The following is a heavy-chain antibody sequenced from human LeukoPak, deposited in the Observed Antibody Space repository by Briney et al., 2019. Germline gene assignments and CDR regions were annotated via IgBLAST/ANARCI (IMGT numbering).Heavy chain of an antibody. J-gene: IGHJ3*02. CDR1: GYTFSSYW. CDR3: ARHFAPRRLDAFHI. CDR2: IYPGDSDT. Sequence: GESLKISCKGSGYTFSSYWIGWVRQMPGKGLEWMGIIYPGDSDTRYSPSFQGQVTISADKSISTAYLQWSSLKASDTAMYYCARHFAPRRLDAFHIWGQGTMGTVSS. V-gene: IGHV5-51*01. D-gene: IGHD3-22*01.